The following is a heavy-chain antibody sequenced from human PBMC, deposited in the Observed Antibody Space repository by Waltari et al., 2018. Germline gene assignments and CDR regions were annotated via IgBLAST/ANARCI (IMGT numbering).Heavy chain of an antibody. V-gene: IGHV3-48*04. Sequence: ESGGDLVQPGGSLRLSCAVSGFTSYPYSLTWVRQAPGKGLEWISYISSGSDYIYYAESVEGRFTISRDNSKNSVFVEMKYRRVDDTAIYYCAGIRGGFWFFDIWGRGTLVSVSS. CDR3: AGIRGGFWFFDI. D-gene: IGHD3-10*01. CDR1: GFTSYPYS. CDR2: ISSGSDYI. J-gene: IGHJ2*01.